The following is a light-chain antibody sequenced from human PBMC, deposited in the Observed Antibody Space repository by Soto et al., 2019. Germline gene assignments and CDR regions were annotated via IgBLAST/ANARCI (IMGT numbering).Light chain of an antibody. CDR1: SSDVGGYNY. V-gene: IGLV2-14*01. Sequence: QSALTQPASVSGSPGQSITISCTGTSSDVGGYNYVSWYQQHPGKAPKLMIYDVSNRTSGVSNRFSGSKSGNTASLTISGLQAEDEADYYCSSYTSSSTGVFGGGTKVTVL. J-gene: IGLJ2*01. CDR2: DVS. CDR3: SSYTSSSTGV.